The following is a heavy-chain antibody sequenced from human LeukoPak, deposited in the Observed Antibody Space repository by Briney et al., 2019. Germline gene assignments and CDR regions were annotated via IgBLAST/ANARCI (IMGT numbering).Heavy chain of an antibody. CDR1: GGSISSSSYY. J-gene: IGHJ5*02. CDR2: IYYSGST. D-gene: IGHD4-17*01. CDR3: ARVQNGDYDSGWLDP. Sequence: SETLSLTCTVSGGSISSSSYYWGWIRQPPGKGLEWIGSIYYSGSTYYNPSLKSRVTISVDTSKNQFSLKLSSVTAADTAVYYCARVQNGDYDSGWLDPWGQGTLVTVSS. V-gene: IGHV4-39*01.